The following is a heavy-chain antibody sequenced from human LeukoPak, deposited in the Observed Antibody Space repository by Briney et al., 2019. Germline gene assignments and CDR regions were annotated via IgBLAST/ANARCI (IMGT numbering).Heavy chain of an antibody. Sequence: SETLSLTCTVSGVSISAYQWSWVRQSPEKGLEWIGCINTKGETRHKPSLKSRVTTSVDNSKSQFSLILTSVAAADTAMYYCARDVIMGDDQGWFDPWGQGTLVTVSS. CDR3: ARDVIMGDDQGWFDP. CDR1: GVSISAYQ. V-gene: IGHV4-4*09. D-gene: IGHD3-16*01. J-gene: IGHJ5*02. CDR2: INTKGET.